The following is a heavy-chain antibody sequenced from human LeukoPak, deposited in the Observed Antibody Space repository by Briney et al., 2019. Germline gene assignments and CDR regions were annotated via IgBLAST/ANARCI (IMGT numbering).Heavy chain of an antibody. V-gene: IGHV3-48*03. CDR1: GFTFSSYE. CDR3: ARGPKMVTSDY. D-gene: IGHD5-18*01. J-gene: IGHJ4*02. CDR2: ISSSGSTI. Sequence: GGSLRLSCAASGFTFSSYEMNWVRQAPGKGLEWVSYISSSGSTIYYADSVKGRFTISRDNSKNTLYLQMNSLRGEDTAVYYCARGPKMVTSDYWGQGILVTVSS.